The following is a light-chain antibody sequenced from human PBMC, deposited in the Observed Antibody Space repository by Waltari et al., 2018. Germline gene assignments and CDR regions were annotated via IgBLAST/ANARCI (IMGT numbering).Light chain of an antibody. J-gene: IGKJ1*01. V-gene: IGKV3-20*01. CDR2: HTS. Sequence: EIVLTQSPGTLSLSPGERATLSCWASQSVGKYLAWYQQKPGQAPRLLIYHTSNRATGIPDRFSVSGSGTDFSLTISRLEPEDFAVYYCQHYVRLPATFGQGTKVEIK. CDR1: QSVGKY. CDR3: QHYVRLPAT.